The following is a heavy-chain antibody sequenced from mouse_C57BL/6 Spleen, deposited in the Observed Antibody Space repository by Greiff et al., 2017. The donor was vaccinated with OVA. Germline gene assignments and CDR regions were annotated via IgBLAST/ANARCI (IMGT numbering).Heavy chain of an antibody. Sequence: EVKLVESEGGLVQPGSSMKLSCKASGFTFSDYYMAWVRQVPEKGLEWVANINYDGSSTYYLDSLKSRFIISRDNAKNILYLQMSSLKSEDTATYYCARADYDDGFDYWGQGTTLTVSS. CDR3: ARADYDDGFDY. D-gene: IGHD2-4*01. J-gene: IGHJ2*01. V-gene: IGHV5-16*01. CDR1: GFTFSDYY. CDR2: INYDGSST.